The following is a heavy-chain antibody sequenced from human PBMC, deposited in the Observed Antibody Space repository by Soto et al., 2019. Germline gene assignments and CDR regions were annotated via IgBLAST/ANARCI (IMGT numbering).Heavy chain of an antibody. CDR2: INSTSDGGTT. J-gene: IGHJ4*02. CDR1: GFIFSNAW. Sequence: EVQLVESWGDLVKPGGSLRLSSAASGFIFSNAWMSWFRQAPGKGLAWVGRINSTSDGGTTDYAAPVKGRFNISRDDSKNTLYLQMNGLKIEDTAVYYCTTGWSSKDYWGQGTLVTVSS. D-gene: IGHD2-2*01. CDR3: TTGWSSKDY. V-gene: IGHV3-15*01.